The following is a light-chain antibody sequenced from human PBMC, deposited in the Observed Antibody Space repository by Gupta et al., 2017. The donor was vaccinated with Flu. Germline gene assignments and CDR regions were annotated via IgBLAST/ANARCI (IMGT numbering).Light chain of an antibody. CDR1: QSISSW. CDR3: QQSNSYWT. J-gene: IGKJ1*01. CDR2: KAS. Sequence: DIQMTQSPSTLSASVGDRVTITCRASQSISSWLAWYQQKPGKAPKLLIYKASSLESGVPSRFSGSGSGXEFTLTXSSLQNDDFADYCCQQSNSYWTFGXGTKVEIK. V-gene: IGKV1-5*03.